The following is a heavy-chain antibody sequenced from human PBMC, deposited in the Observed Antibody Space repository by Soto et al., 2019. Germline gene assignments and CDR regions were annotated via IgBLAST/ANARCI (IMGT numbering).Heavy chain of an antibody. J-gene: IGHJ5*02. CDR2: IYHSGST. Sequence: SETLSLTCAVSGCTISSSNWWSWVRQPPGKGLEWIGEIYHSGSTNYNPSLKSRVTISVDKSKNQFSLKLSSVTAADTAVYYCARISSSSWSNWFDPWGQGTLVT. V-gene: IGHV4-4*02. CDR1: GCTISSSNW. CDR3: ARISSSSWSNWFDP. D-gene: IGHD6-13*01.